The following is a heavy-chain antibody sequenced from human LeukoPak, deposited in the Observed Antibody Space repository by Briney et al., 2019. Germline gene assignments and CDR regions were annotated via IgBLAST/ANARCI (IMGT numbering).Heavy chain of an antibody. D-gene: IGHD3-3*01. CDR2: ISGSGGST. J-gene: IGHJ4*02. Sequence: GGSLRLSCAASGFTFSSYAMSWVRQAPGKGLEWASAISGSGGSTYYADSVKGRFTISRDNSKITLYLQMNSLRAEDTAVYYCATRSFGVVIASFDYWGQGTLVTVSS. V-gene: IGHV3-23*01. CDR1: GFTFSSYA. CDR3: ATRSFGVVIASFDY.